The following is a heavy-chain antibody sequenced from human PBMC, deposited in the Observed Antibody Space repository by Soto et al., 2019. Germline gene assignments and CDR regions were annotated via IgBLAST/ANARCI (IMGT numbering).Heavy chain of an antibody. J-gene: IGHJ6*02. Sequence: EVQLVESGGGLVQPGGSPRLSCAASGFTVSSNYMSWVRQAPGKGLEWVSVIYSGGSTYYADSVKGRFTISRDNSKNTLYLQMNSLRAEDTAVYYCARGIRGYDYGDLPGMWEYYGMDVWGQGTTVTVSS. D-gene: IGHD4-17*01. CDR3: ARGIRGYDYGDLPGMWEYYGMDV. CDR1: GFTVSSNY. CDR2: IYSGGST. V-gene: IGHV3-66*01.